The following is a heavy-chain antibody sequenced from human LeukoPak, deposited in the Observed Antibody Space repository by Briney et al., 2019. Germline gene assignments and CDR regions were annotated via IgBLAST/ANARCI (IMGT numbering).Heavy chain of an antibody. CDR3: ASAYNYASGSFDI. J-gene: IGHJ3*02. D-gene: IGHD3-10*01. Sequence: GGSLRLSCAASGFTFSNYNMNWVRQAPGTGLEWVSSIRSSTTYVYYADSVKGRFTISRDNSKNTLSLQMNSLRAEDTAVYYCASAYNYASGSFDIWGQGTMVTVSS. CDR1: GFTFSNYN. CDR2: IRSSTTYV. V-gene: IGHV3-21*04.